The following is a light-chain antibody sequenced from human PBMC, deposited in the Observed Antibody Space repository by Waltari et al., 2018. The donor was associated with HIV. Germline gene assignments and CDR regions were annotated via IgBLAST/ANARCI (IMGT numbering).Light chain of an antibody. J-gene: IGLJ3*02. CDR1: ISNLGGNF. Sequence: QSVVTQPPSASGTPGQNISISCSGDISNLGGNFVYWYQQRPGTAPRLLLYRNDRRPSGVPDRFSGSKSAASASLAISGLRSEDEADYHCSTWDNSLSHWVFGGGTKVTVL. V-gene: IGLV1-47*01. CDR3: STWDNSLSHWV. CDR2: RND.